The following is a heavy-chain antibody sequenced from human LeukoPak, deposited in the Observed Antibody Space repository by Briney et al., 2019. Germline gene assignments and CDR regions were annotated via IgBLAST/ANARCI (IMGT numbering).Heavy chain of an antibody. CDR3: ARGGQSKYDSSGYLNCFDY. CDR2: IGSNGGST. V-gene: IGHV3-64*01. D-gene: IGHD3-22*01. J-gene: IGHJ4*02. Sequence: GGSLRLSCAASGFTFSSYVMYWVRQAPGKGLEYVSSIGSNGGSTYYANSVKGRFTISRDNSKNTLYLQMGSLRAEDMAVYYCARGGQSKYDSSGYLNCFDYWGQGTLVTVSS. CDR1: GFTFSSYV.